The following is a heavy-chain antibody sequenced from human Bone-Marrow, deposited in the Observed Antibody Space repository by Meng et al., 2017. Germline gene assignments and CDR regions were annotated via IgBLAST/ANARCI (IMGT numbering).Heavy chain of an antibody. CDR1: GGSISSYY. Sequence: GSLRLSCTVSGGSISSYYWSWIRQPPGKGLEWIGYIYYSGSTNYNPSLKSRVTISVDTSKNQFSLKLSSVTAADTAVYYCARDEGYYYDSSGYYSEYFQHWGQGTLVTVSS. V-gene: IGHV4-59*01. J-gene: IGHJ1*01. CDR3: ARDEGYYYDSSGYYSEYFQH. CDR2: IYYSGST. D-gene: IGHD3-22*01.